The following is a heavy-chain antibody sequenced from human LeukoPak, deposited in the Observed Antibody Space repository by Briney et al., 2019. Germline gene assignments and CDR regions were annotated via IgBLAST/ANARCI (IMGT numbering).Heavy chain of an antibody. D-gene: IGHD2-21*01. Sequence: SVKVSCKASGFTFTSSAMQWVRQARGQRLEWIGWIVVGSGNTNYAQNFQERVAITRDMSTSTAYMELSSLRSEDTAVYYCAANTPRVVREDAFDIWGQGTMVTVSS. CDR2: IVVGSGNT. CDR3: AANTPRVVREDAFDI. J-gene: IGHJ3*02. CDR1: GFTFTSSA. V-gene: IGHV1-58*02.